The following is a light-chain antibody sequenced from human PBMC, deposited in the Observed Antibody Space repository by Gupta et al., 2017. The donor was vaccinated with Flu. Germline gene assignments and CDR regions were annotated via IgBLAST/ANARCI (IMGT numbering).Light chain of an antibody. J-gene: IGLJ3*02. Sequence: QLVLTQSPSASACLAGSVKLTCTLRSGHTTYGIEWHQQQPEKGHRFLMKVNSDGSHSKGDGIPYRCSGSSSGAEHYLTIASLQSQDDAYYYCQTWGTGIRVFGGGTKLTVL. V-gene: IGLV4-69*01. CDR3: QTWGTGIRV. CDR1: SGHTTYG. CDR2: VNSDGSH.